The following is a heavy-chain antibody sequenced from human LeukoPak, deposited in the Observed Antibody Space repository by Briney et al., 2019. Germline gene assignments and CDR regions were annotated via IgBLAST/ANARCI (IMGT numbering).Heavy chain of an antibody. Sequence: SETLSLTCTVSGSISSSSYYWSWIRQPAGKGLEWIGRIYVSGSTNYNPSLESRVTISVDTSKNQFSLQLTSLTAADTAVYYCAREGQQLVPPFDYWGQGTLVTVSS. V-gene: IGHV4-61*02. J-gene: IGHJ4*02. CDR3: AREGQQLVPPFDY. CDR1: GSISSSSYY. CDR2: IYVSGST. D-gene: IGHD6-6*01.